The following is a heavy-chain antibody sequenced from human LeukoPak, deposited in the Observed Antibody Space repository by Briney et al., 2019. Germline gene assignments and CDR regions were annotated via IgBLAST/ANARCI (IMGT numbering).Heavy chain of an antibody. CDR2: ISYTGKT. V-gene: IGHV4-59*02. CDR3: ATGYYEPFAT. CDR1: GASVSSYY. J-gene: IGHJ5*02. Sequence: KSSEPLSLTCTFSGASVSSYYWDWLRQTPGKGLEWIGYISYTGKTDSNPSLKSRVSISLGPANKQFSLRLRSVTAADSAVYYCATGYYEPFATWGPGILVTVSS. D-gene: IGHD3-3*01.